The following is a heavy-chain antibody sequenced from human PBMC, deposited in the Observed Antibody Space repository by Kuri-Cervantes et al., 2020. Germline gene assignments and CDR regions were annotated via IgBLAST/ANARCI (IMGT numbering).Heavy chain of an antibody. CDR1: GGSISSGSYY. CDR2: IYTSGST. V-gene: IGHV4-61*02. CDR3: ARVFGTIFEPFFDY. J-gene: IGHJ4*02. Sequence: SETLSLTCTVSGGSISSGSYYWSWIRQPAGKGLEWIGRIYTSGSTNYNPSLKSRVTISVGTSKNQFSLKLSSVTAADTAVYYCARVFGTIFEPFFDYWGQGTLVTVSS. D-gene: IGHD3-3*01.